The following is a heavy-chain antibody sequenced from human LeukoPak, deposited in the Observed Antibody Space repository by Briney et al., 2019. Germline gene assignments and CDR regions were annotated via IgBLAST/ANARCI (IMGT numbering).Heavy chain of an antibody. V-gene: IGHV3-21*01. CDR2: INSISSHI. Sequence: GGSLRLSCATSGFTFSSFAMNWVRQAPGKGLEWVSYINSISSHIYYAGSVRGRFTISRDNAKDSVYLQMTSLRAEDTAVYYCTRDPTYYLRYGYFESWGQGTLVTVSS. CDR1: GFTFSSFA. D-gene: IGHD3-22*01. CDR3: TRDPTYYLRYGYFES. J-gene: IGHJ4*02.